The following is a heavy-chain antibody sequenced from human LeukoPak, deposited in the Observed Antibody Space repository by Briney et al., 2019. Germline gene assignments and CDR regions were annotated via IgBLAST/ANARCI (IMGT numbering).Heavy chain of an antibody. V-gene: IGHV3-53*01. D-gene: IGHD1-26*01. Sequence: GALSLSCAASGFTVSSNYMSWVRQAPGKGLEWVSVIYSGGSTYYADSVKGRFTISRDNSKNTLYLQMNSLRAEDTAVYYCARGVVHSGSYSNFDYWGQGTLVTVSS. J-gene: IGHJ4*02. CDR3: ARGVVHSGSYSNFDY. CDR2: IYSGGST. CDR1: GFTVSSNY.